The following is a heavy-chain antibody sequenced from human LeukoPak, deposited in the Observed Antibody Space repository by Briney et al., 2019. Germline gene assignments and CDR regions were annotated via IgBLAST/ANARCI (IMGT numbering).Heavy chain of an antibody. CDR1: GYSFATYW. J-gene: IGHJ4*02. V-gene: IGHV5-51*01. D-gene: IGHD3-22*01. CDR2: INPGDSDT. Sequence: GESLKISCKGSGYSFATYWIGWVRQMPGKGLEWMGIINPGDSDTTYSPSFQGQVTISADKSISTAYLQWSGLKASDTAMYYCARHPITRYYDSSGDSAAGPDYWGQGTLVTVSS. CDR3: ARHPITRYYDSSGDSAAGPDY.